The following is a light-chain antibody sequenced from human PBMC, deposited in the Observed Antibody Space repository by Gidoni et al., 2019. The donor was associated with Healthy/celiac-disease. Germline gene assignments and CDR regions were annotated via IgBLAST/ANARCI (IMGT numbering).Light chain of an antibody. CDR3: NSRDSSGNFWV. CDR2: GKN. V-gene: IGLV3-19*01. J-gene: IGLJ3*02. CDR1: SLRSYY. Sequence: SSELTQDPAVSVALGQTVRITCQGDSLRSYYASWYQQKPGQAPVLVIYGKNHRPTGIPDRFSGSSSGNTASLTITGAQAEDEADYYCNSRDSSGNFWVFGGGTKLTVL.